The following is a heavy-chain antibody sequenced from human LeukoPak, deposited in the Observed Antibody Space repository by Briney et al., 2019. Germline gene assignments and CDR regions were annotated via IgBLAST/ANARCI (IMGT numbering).Heavy chain of an antibody. CDR1: GFTFSTYE. CDR3: ARDHDCSGGSCYSPYYFDY. CDR2: ISSSSSYI. V-gene: IGHV3-21*01. D-gene: IGHD2-15*01. Sequence: GGSLRLSCAASGFTFSTYEMNWVRQAPGKGLEWVSSISSSSSYIYYADSVKGRFTISRDNAKNSLYLQMNSLRAEDTAVYYCARDHDCSGGSCYSPYYFDYWGQGTLVTVSS. J-gene: IGHJ4*02.